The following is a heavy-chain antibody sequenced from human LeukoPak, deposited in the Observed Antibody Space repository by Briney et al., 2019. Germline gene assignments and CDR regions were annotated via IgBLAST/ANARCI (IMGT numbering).Heavy chain of an antibody. CDR2: IIPIFGTA. CDR3: ARDSGTTGEVKFDP. J-gene: IGHJ5*02. D-gene: IGHD3-10*01. Sequence: ASVKVSCKASGGTFISYAISWVRQAPGQGLEWMGGIIPIFGTANYAQKFQGRVTITADTSTSTAYMELSSLRSEDTAVYYCARDSGTTGEVKFDPWGQGTLVTVSS. CDR1: GGTFISYA. V-gene: IGHV1-69*06.